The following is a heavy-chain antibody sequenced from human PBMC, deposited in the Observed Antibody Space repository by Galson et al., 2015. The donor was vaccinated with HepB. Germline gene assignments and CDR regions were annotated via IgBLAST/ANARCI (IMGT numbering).Heavy chain of an antibody. D-gene: IGHD1-7*01. CDR2: ISSSSSTI. CDR1: GFTFSSYS. Sequence: SLRLSCAASGFTFSSYSMNWVRQAPGKGLEWVSYISSSSSTIYYADSVKGRFTISSDNAKNSLYLQMNSLRAEDTAVYYCARGKGNWNYFTIWGQGTMVTVSS. V-gene: IGHV3-48*01. J-gene: IGHJ3*02. CDR3: ARGKGNWNYFTI.